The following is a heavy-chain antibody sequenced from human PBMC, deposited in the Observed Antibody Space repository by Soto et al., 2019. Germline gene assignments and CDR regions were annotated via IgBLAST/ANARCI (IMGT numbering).Heavy chain of an antibody. Sequence: QLQLQESGSGLVKPSQTLSLTCAVSGGSISSGGYSWSWIRQPPGKGLERIGYIYHSGSTYYNPSLKSRVTISVDRSKNQFSLKLSSVTAADTAVYYCARGGVDTAMVGDFDIWGQGTMVTVSS. CDR1: GGSISSGGYS. CDR2: IYHSGST. V-gene: IGHV4-30-2*01. J-gene: IGHJ3*02. CDR3: ARGGVDTAMVGDFDI. D-gene: IGHD5-18*01.